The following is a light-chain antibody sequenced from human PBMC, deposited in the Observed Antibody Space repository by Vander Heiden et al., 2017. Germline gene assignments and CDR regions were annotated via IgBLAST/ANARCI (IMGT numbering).Light chain of an antibody. J-gene: IGLJ2*01. CDR3: QVWDSSSDHVV. CDR1: NMGSKS. V-gene: IGLV3-21*02. CDR2: DDS. Sequence: SYVLTQPPSVSAAPGQTARITCGGNNMGSKSGHWYQQKPGQGPVLVVYDDSDRPSGIPERFSVSNSGNTATLTISRVEAGDEADYYCQVWDSSSDHVVFGGGTKLTVL.